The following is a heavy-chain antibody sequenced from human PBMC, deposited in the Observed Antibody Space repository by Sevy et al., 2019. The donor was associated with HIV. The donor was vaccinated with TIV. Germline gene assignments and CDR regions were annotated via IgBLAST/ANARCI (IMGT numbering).Heavy chain of an antibody. CDR2: TYYRSKWYN. Sequence: KQSQTLSLTCAISGDSVSSNSAAWNWIRQSPSRGLEWLGRTYYRSKWYNEYAVSVKSRITINPDTSKNQFSLQLNSVTPEDTAVYYCARNPPYCSSTSCHFDYWGQGTLVTVSS. J-gene: IGHJ4*02. CDR3: ARNPPYCSSTSCHFDY. D-gene: IGHD2-2*01. V-gene: IGHV6-1*01. CDR1: GDSVSSNSAA.